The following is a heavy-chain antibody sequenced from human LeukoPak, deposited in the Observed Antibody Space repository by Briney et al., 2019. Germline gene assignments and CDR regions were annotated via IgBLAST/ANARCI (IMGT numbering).Heavy chain of an antibody. V-gene: IGHV1-24*01. J-gene: IGHJ6*02. Sequence: ASVKVSCKVSGYTLTELSMHWVRQTPGKGLEWMGGFDPEDGATIYAQKFQGRVTMTEDTSTDTAYMELSSLRSEDTAVYYCATASSWSSHYYYYGMDVWGQGTTVTVSS. CDR2: FDPEDGAT. D-gene: IGHD6-13*01. CDR3: ATASSWSSHYYYYGMDV. CDR1: GYTLTELS.